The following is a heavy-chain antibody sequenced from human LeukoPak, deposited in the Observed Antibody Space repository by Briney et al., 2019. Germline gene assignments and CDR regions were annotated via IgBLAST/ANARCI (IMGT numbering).Heavy chain of an antibody. D-gene: IGHD6-13*01. CDR2: ISAYNGNT. J-gene: IGHJ4*02. V-gene: IGHV1-18*01. Sequence: WASVKVSCKASGGTFSSYAISWVRQAPGQGLEWMGWISAYNGNTNYAQKLQGRVTMTTDTSTSTAYMELRSLRSDDTAVYYCARDSRIAAAGEPFDYWGQGTLVTVSS. CDR3: ARDSRIAAAGEPFDY. CDR1: GGTFSSYA.